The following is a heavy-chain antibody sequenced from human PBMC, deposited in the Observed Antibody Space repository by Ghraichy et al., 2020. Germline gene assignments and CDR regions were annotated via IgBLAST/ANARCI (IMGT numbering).Heavy chain of an antibody. CDR1: GGSISSSY. V-gene: IGHV4-59*08. J-gene: IGHJ4*02. D-gene: IGHD6-25*01. Sequence: SCTVSGGSISSSYWSWIRQPPGKGLDWIGYIYYSGGTNYNPSLRGRVTISVDTSKNQFSLKLSSVTAADTAVYYCARRSGSHFDYWGQGTLVTVSS. CDR2: IYYSGGT. CDR3: ARRSGSHFDY.